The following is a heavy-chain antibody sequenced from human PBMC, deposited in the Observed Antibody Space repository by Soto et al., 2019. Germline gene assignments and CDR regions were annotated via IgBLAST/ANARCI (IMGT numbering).Heavy chain of an antibody. D-gene: IGHD3-3*01. Sequence: ASVKVSCKASVGTFSSYAISWVRQAPGQGLEWMGGIIPIFGTANYAQKFQGRVTITADESTSTAYMELSSLSSEDTAVYYCARDRGYSDFWSGSPPYYYGMDVWGQGTTVTVSS. J-gene: IGHJ6*02. CDR3: ARDRGYSDFWSGSPPYYYGMDV. CDR1: VGTFSSYA. V-gene: IGHV1-69*13. CDR2: IIPIFGTA.